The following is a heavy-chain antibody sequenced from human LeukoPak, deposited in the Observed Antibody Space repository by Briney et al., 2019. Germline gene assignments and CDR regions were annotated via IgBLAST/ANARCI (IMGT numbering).Heavy chain of an antibody. V-gene: IGHV3-33*06. J-gene: IGHJ4*02. CDR2: IWYDGSNR. Sequence: GGSLTLSCAASGFTFSSYGIHWVRQAPGKGLEWVALIWYDGSNRYYVDSVKGRFTISRDNSKKTVYLQMNSLRAEDTAVYYCAKAPYGSGSYYIYYFDYWGQGTLVTVSS. CDR1: GFTFSSYG. D-gene: IGHD3-10*01. CDR3: AKAPYGSGSYYIYYFDY.